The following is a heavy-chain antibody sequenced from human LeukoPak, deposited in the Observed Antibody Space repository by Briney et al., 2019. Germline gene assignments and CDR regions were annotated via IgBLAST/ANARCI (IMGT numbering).Heavy chain of an antibody. CDR2: IYSGGST. V-gene: IGHV3-53*01. J-gene: IGHJ4*02. Sequence: GGSLRLSCAASGFTVSSNYMSWVRQAPGKGLEWVSVIYSGGSTYYPDSVRGVFTIARDNSKNTLYLQMNSLIAEDKAVYYCARGNLQNFGITPYYFDYWGQGTLVTVSS. CDR3: ARGNLQNFGITPYYFDY. CDR1: GFTVSSNY. D-gene: IGHD4-23*01.